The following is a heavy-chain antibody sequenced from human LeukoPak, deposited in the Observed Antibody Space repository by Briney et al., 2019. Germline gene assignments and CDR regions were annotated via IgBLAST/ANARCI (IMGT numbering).Heavy chain of an antibody. CDR1: GFTFSSSA. D-gene: IGHD5-18*01. CDR2: ISYDGSNK. J-gene: IGHJ6*02. Sequence: PGGSLRLSCTASGFTFSSSAMHWVRQAPGKGLEWAAVISYDGSNKDYADSVKGRFTISRDNSKNTLYLQMNSLRAEDTAVYYCAKTYTAMDNYYYGMDVWGQGTTVTVSS. V-gene: IGHV3-30*18. CDR3: AKTYTAMDNYYYGMDV.